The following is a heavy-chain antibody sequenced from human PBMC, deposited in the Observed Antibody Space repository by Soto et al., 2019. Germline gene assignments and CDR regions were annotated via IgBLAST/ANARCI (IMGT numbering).Heavy chain of an antibody. CDR1: GYTFTSHG. CDR2: ISTFHGSI. V-gene: IGHV1-18*01. J-gene: IGHJ4*02. D-gene: IGHD6-19*01. Sequence: QVQLVQSGGEVKKPGASVKVSCKAAGYTFTSHGISWVRQAPRQRLEWMGWISTFHGSINYAQKFQGRVTRTTDTSTSTAYMELRSLRSDDTAVYYCARFYSSGWPRGYFDYWGQGTPVTVSA. CDR3: ARFYSSGWPRGYFDY.